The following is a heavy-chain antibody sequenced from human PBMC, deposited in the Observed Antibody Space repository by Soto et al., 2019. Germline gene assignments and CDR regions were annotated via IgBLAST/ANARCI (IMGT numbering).Heavy chain of an antibody. CDR3: ARVYPYYYASRGYFP. Sequence: ASVKVSCKASGYTFTGYYMHWVRQAPGQGLEWMGWINPNSGGTNYAQKFQGRVTMTRDTSISTAYMELSRLRSDDTAVYYCARVYPYYYASRGYFPWGHGTLVXVS. CDR1: GYTFTGYY. V-gene: IGHV1-2*02. J-gene: IGHJ5*02. CDR2: INPNSGGT. D-gene: IGHD3-22*01.